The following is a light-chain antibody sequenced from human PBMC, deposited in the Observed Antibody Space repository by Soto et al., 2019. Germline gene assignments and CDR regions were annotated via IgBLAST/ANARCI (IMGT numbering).Light chain of an antibody. CDR1: QSVSSY. CDR2: DAS. J-gene: IGKJ5*01. V-gene: IGKV3-11*01. CDR3: QQRSNWVT. Sequence: EIVLTVARAPLSLSPGERATLSCRASQSVSSYLAWYQQKPGQAPRLLIYDASNRATGIPARFSGSGSGTDFTLTISSLEPEDFAVYYCQQRSNWVTFGQGTRLEIK.